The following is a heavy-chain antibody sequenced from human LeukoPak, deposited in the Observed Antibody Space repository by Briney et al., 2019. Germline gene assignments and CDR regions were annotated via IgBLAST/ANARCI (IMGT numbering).Heavy chain of an antibody. V-gene: IGHV3-48*02. CDR3: ARDRGWLRFEFDY. J-gene: IGHJ4*02. CDR2: ISSSSSTI. D-gene: IGHD5-12*01. CDR1: GFTFSSYS. Sequence: GGSLRLSCAASGFTFSSYSMSWVRQAPGKGLEWVPYISSSSSTIYYADSVKGRFTISRDNAKNSLYLQVNSLRDEDAAVYHCARDRGWLRFEFDYWGQGTLATVSS.